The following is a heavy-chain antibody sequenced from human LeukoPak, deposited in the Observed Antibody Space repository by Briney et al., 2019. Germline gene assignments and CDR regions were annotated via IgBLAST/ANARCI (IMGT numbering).Heavy chain of an antibody. CDR2: IYYSGST. CDR3: ARDLAYSSSALGY. V-gene: IGHV4-30-4*07. J-gene: IGHJ4*02. D-gene: IGHD6-6*01. Sequence: TLSLTCAVSGGSISSGGYSWSWIRQPPGKGLEWLGYIYYSGSTYYNPSLKSRVTISVDRSKNQFSLKLSSVTAADTAVYYCARDLAYSSSALGYWGQGTLVTVSS. CDR1: GGSISSGGYS.